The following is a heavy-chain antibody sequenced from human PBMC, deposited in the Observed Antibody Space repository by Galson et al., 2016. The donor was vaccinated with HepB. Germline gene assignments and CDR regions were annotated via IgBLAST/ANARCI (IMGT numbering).Heavy chain of an antibody. CDR1: GFAFSSYG. V-gene: IGHV3-23*01. CDR3: AKDPPSGSGSYSDY. Sequence: SLRLSCAASGFAFSSYGMTWVRQAPGKGLEWVATITGGTDSTYYAYSVKGRFTISRANSKTTLYLQMNILRAEDTAVYYCAKDPPSGSGSYSDYWGQGTLVTVSS. D-gene: IGHD3-10*01. J-gene: IGHJ4*02. CDR2: ITGGTDST.